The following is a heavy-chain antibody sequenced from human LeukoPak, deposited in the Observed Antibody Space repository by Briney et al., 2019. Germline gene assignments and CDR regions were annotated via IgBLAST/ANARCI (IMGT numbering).Heavy chain of an antibody. CDR1: GFTFSSYW. D-gene: IGHD6-19*01. J-gene: IGHJ4*02. CDR2: IKQDGSEK. V-gene: IGHV3-7*01. Sequence: GGSLRLSCAASGFTFSSYWMSWVRQAPGKGLEWVANIKQDGSEKYYVDSVKGRFTISRDNAKNSLYLQMNSLRAGDTAVYYCARASGSGWYVFDYWGQGTLVTVSS. CDR3: ARASGSGWYVFDY.